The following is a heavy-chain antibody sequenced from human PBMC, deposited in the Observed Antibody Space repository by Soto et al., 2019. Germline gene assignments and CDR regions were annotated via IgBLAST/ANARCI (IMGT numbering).Heavy chain of an antibody. CDR3: ARATVTRVDY. Sequence: QLQLQESGSGLVKPSQTLSLTCAVSGGSISSGGYSWSWIRQPPGKGLEWIGYIYHSGSTYYNPSRXGXVXIXXDRSKHQFSLKLSSVTAADTAVYYCARATVTRVDYWGQGTLVTVSS. CDR2: IYHSGST. V-gene: IGHV4-30-2*01. D-gene: IGHD4-17*01. CDR1: GGSISSGGYS. J-gene: IGHJ4*02.